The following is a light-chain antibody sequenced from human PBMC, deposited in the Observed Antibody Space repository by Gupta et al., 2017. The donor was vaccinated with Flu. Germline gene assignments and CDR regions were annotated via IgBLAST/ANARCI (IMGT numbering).Light chain of an antibody. CDR1: QSVSSSY. V-gene: IGKV3-20*01. J-gene: IGKJ4*01. CDR3: QHDGNSHT. Sequence: EIVLTQSPGTLSLSPGERATLSCIAIQSVSSSYLEWFQQKPGQAPRLLIYGASSSATGNPVRFSGRGYGTDFTLTSSRPETEDFAVYYAQHDGNSHTFGGGTKVEIK. CDR2: GAS.